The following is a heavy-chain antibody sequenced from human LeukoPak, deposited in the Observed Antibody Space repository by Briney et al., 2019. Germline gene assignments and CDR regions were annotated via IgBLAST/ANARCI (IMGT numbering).Heavy chain of an antibody. CDR2: ISPDGTIT. V-gene: IGHV3-74*01. CDR1: GFTFSSYW. Sequence: GGSLRLSCEASGFTFSSYWMHWVRHAPGKGLVWVSRISPDGTITSYADSVKGRFTISRDNAKNTLSLQMNSLRAEDTAVYYCATGKSGYAYWGQGTLVTVSS. D-gene: IGHD5-12*01. J-gene: IGHJ4*02. CDR3: ATGKSGYAY.